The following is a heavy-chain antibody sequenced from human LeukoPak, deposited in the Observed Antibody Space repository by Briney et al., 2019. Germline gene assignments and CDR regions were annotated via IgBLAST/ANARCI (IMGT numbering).Heavy chain of an antibody. J-gene: IGHJ4*02. CDR2: INRDGSTT. D-gene: IGHD3-10*01. V-gene: IGHV3-74*03. CDR1: GFTFSNYW. CDR3: ARDKKSGESSEIDY. Sequence: GGSLRLSCAASGFTFSNYWVHWVRQAPGKGLVWVSRINRDGSTTKYADSVKGRFTVSRDNAKNTLNSQMNSLRAEDTAVYYCARDKKSGESSEIDYWGQGTLVTVSS.